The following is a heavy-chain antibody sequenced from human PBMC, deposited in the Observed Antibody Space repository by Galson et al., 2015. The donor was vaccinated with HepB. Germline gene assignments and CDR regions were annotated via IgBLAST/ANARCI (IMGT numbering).Heavy chain of an antibody. CDR1: GYTFTSYG. CDR2: ISAYNGNT. D-gene: IGHD6-6*01. V-gene: IGHV1-18*01. J-gene: IGHJ3*02. Sequence: SVKVSCKASGYTFTSYGISWVRQAPGQGLEWMGWISAYNGNTNYAQKLQGRVTMTTDTSTSTAYMELRSLRSDDTAVYYCARAGMAARPRDAFDIWGQGTMVTVSS. CDR3: ARAGMAARPRDAFDI.